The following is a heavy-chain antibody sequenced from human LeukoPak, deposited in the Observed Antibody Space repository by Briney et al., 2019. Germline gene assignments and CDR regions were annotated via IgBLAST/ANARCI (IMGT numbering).Heavy chain of an antibody. CDR2: IYYSGST. V-gene: IGHV4-59*11. Sequence: SETLSLTCTVSGGSISSHYWSWIRQPPGKGLEWIGYIYYSGSTNYNPSLKSRVTISVDTSKNQFSLKLSSVTAADTAVYYCARVGRQWLGYYYYGMDVWGQGTTVTVSS. CDR1: GGSISSHY. CDR3: ARVGRQWLGYYYYGMDV. J-gene: IGHJ6*02. D-gene: IGHD6-19*01.